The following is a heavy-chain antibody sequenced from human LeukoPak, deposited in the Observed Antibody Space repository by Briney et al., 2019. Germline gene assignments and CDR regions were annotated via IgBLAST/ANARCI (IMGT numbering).Heavy chain of an antibody. CDR1: GFTFTSYA. Sequence: PGGSLRLSCAASGFTFTSYAMNWVRQAPGKGLEWVSAISGNGVGTYYADSVKGRFTISRDNSKNTLYLQMNSLRAEDTAVYYCAKVDRVYSSSRYGSPLAFDYWGQGTLVTVSS. V-gene: IGHV3-23*01. D-gene: IGHD6-13*01. CDR3: AKVDRVYSSSRYGSPLAFDY. CDR2: ISGNGVGT. J-gene: IGHJ4*02.